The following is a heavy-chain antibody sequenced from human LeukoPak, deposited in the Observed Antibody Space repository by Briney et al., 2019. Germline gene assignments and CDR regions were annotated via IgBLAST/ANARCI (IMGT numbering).Heavy chain of an antibody. CDR2: ISGSGDST. CDR1: GFIFSSYG. V-gene: IGHV3-23*01. CDR3: AKVGQNYDILTYYFDY. Sequence: GGSLRLSCVASGFIFSSYGMSWVRQAPGKGLEWVSAISGSGDSTFYGDSVKGRFTISRDTSKNALYLQMNSLRVEDTAVYYCAKVGQNYDILTYYFDYWGQGTLVTVSS. D-gene: IGHD3-9*01. J-gene: IGHJ4*02.